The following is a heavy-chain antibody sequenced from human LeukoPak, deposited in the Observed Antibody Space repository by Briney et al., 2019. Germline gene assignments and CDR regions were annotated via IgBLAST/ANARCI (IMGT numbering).Heavy chain of an antibody. D-gene: IGHD4/OR15-4a*01. V-gene: IGHV3-30*02. J-gene: IGHJ4*02. CDR2: IRYDGNDK. CDR3: ARRAGAYSHPYDY. Sequence: GGSLRLSCAASGFKFSNYGMHWVRQAPGKGLEWMTFIRYDGNDKYIADSVKGRFTISRDNSKNTLYLQMNSLRAEDTAVYYCARRAGAYSHPYDYWGQGTLVTVSS. CDR1: GFKFSNYG.